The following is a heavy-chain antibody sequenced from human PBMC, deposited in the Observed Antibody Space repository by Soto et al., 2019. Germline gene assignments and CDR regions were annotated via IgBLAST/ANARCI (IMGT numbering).Heavy chain of an antibody. CDR1: GFTFSSYW. CDR2: IKQDGSEK. Sequence: GGSLRLSCAASGFTFSSYWMSWVRQAPGKGLEWVANIKQDGSEKYYVDSVKGRFTISRDNAKNSLYLQMNSLRAEETAVYYCARALWFGELPKIHYYYYYMDVWGKGTTVTVSS. V-gene: IGHV3-7*01. D-gene: IGHD3-10*01. J-gene: IGHJ6*03. CDR3: ARALWFGELPKIHYYYYYMDV.